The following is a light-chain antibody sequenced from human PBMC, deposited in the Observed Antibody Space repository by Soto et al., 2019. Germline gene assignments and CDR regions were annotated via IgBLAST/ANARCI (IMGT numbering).Light chain of an antibody. CDR2: GAS. V-gene: IGKV3-15*01. J-gene: IGKJ1*01. Sequence: EIVMTQSPATLSVSPGERATLSCRASQSVSSNLAWYQQKPGQAPRLLIYGASTRATGIPARFSGSGSGREFTLTISSLQFEDFAVYYWQHYNSWPWTLGQGTKVEIK. CDR1: QSVSSN. CDR3: QHYNSWPWT.